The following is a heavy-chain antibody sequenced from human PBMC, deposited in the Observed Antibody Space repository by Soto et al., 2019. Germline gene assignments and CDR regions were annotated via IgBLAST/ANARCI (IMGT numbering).Heavy chain of an antibody. CDR3: ARLGFPGAIYFDS. Sequence: PGESLKISCKGSGYNFTTFWIGWVRQVPGKGLEWMEIIYPGDSETKYSPDFEGQVTISADRSTNTAYLQWRSLRASDTAMYYCARLGFPGAIYFDSWGLGTLVTSPQ. J-gene: IGHJ4*02. CDR1: GYNFTTFW. CDR2: IYPGDSET. V-gene: IGHV5-51*01.